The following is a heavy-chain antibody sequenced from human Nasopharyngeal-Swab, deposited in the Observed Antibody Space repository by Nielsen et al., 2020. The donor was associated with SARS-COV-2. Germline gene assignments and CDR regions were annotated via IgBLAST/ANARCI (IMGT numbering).Heavy chain of an antibody. J-gene: IGHJ4*02. V-gene: IGHV3-74*01. CDR1: GFTFSNYW. CDR3: ARSSGWAFDY. D-gene: IGHD6-25*01. CDR2: ISPSDGTST. Sequence: GESLKISCAGSGFTFSNYWMHWVRQAPGKGLMDVSYISPSDGTSTNYADSVKGRFTISRDNAKNTLYLQMNTLRAEDTAVYYCARSSGWAFDYWGQGTPVTVSS.